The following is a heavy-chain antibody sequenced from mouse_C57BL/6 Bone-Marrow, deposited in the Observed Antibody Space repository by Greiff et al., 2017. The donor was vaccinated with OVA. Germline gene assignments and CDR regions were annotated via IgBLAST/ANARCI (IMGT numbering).Heavy chain of an antibody. J-gene: IGHJ2*01. CDR3: ARDPPDYYGSSPDY. CDR2: ISSGSSTI. CDR1: GFTFSDYG. Sequence: EVQGVESGGGLVKPGGSLKLSCAASGFTFSDYGMHWVRQAPEKGLEWVAYISSGSSTIYYADTVKGRFTISRDNAKNTLFLQMTSLRSEDTAMYYCARDPPDYYGSSPDYWGQGTTLTVSS. D-gene: IGHD1-1*01. V-gene: IGHV5-17*01.